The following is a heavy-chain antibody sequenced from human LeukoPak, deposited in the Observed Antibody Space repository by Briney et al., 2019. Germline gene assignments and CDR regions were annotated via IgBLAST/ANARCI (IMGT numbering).Heavy chain of an antibody. CDR2: ISGSGGST. J-gene: IGHJ4*02. CDR1: GFTFSSYA. Sequence: GGSLRLSCAASGFTFSSYAMSWVRQAPGKGLEWVSAISGSGGSTYYADSVKGRFTISRDNSKNTLYLQMNSLRAEDTAVYYCAKNPMVRGVILPSYFDCWGQGTLVTVSS. V-gene: IGHV3-23*01. D-gene: IGHD3-10*01. CDR3: AKNPMVRGVILPSYFDC.